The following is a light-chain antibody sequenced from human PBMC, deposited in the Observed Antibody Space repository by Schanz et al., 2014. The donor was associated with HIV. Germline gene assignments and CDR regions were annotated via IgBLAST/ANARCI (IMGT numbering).Light chain of an antibody. V-gene: IGLV2-18*02. CDR1: SSDVGSAKG. J-gene: IGLJ1*01. CDR3: ASYTTSHTFV. Sequence: QSALTQPPSVSGSPGQSVTISCTGTSSDVGSAKGVSWYQQAPGTAPKLMIFEVTNRPSGVPDRFSGSKSGNTASLTVSGLQAEDEAYYYCASYTTSHTFVFGTGTKLTVL. CDR2: EVT.